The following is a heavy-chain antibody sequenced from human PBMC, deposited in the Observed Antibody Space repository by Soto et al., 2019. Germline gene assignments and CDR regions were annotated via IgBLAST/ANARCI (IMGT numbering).Heavy chain of an antibody. CDR3: ARDPGRDSPIDY. V-gene: IGHV3-33*01. Sequence: QVQLVESGGGVVQPGRSLRLSCTASGFTLSDYGMHWVRQAPGKGLEWVAVIWHDGGEKYYADSVTGRFNISRDNSKNTVHLQIDSLGTEDTALYYCARDPGRDSPIDYWGQGTLVTVSS. CDR2: IWHDGGEK. D-gene: IGHD3-22*01. CDR1: GFTLSDYG. J-gene: IGHJ4*02.